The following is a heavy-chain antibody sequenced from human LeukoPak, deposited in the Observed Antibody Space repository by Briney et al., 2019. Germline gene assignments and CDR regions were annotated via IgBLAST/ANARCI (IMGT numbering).Heavy chain of an antibody. V-gene: IGHV3-48*01. CDR2: ISSSSSTI. D-gene: IGHD3-16*01. Sequence: PGGSLRLSCAASGFTFSSYSMNWVRQAPGKGLEWVSYISSSSSTIYYADSVKGRLTISRDNAKNSLYLQMNSLRAGDTAVYYCASVSGSYYYGMDVWGQGTTVTVSS. J-gene: IGHJ6*02. CDR1: GFTFSSYS. CDR3: ASVSGSYYYGMDV.